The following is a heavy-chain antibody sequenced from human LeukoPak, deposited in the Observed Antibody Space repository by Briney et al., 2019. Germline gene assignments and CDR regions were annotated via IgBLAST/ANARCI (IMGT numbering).Heavy chain of an antibody. CDR3: AKYSSSSNYYYGMDV. CDR2: ISSSHST. D-gene: IGHD6-13*01. V-gene: IGHV3-11*03. Sequence: PGGSLRLSCAASGFTFSDYYMNWIRQAPGKGLEWLSYISSSHSTDYADSVKGRFTISRDNAKNSQYLQMNSLRAEDTAVYYCAKYSSSSNYYYGMDVWGQGTTVTVSS. J-gene: IGHJ6*02. CDR1: GFTFSDYY.